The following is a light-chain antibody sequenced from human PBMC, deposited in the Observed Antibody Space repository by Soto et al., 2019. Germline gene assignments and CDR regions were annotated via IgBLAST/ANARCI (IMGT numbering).Light chain of an antibody. CDR2: DAS. V-gene: IGKV3-20*01. CDR1: QSISSTY. CDR3: QHYDSARWT. J-gene: IGKJ1*01. Sequence: EIVLTQSPGTLSLSPGERATLSCRASQSISSTYLTWYHQKPGQAPRLPIYDASRRATGIPDRFSGSGSGTDFSLTISRLEPEDFAVYYCQHYDSARWTFGLGTKVEIK.